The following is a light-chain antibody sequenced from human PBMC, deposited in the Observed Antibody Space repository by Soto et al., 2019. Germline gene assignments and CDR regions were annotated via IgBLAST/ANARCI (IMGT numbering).Light chain of an antibody. CDR1: SSYVGGYNY. J-gene: IGLJ1*01. CDR2: EVS. V-gene: IGLV2-14*01. CDR3: SSYTSSTAYV. Sequence: QSVLTQPASVSGSPGQSITISCTGTSSYVGGYNYVSWYQLHPGKAPKLMVYEVSNRPSGVSNRFSGSKSGNTASLIISGLQAEDEADYYCSSYTSSTAYVFGTGTKVTVL.